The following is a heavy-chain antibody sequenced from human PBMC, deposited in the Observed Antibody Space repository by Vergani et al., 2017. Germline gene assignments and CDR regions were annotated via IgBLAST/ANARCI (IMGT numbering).Heavy chain of an antibody. CDR2: IYPGDSDT. CDR1: GYSFTSYW. V-gene: IGHV5-51*01. D-gene: IGHD5-24*01. CDR3: ARLRRWLQFILPPDY. Sequence: EVQLVQSGAEVKKPGESLKISCKGSGYSFTSYWIGWVRQMPGKGLEWMGIIYPGDSDTRYSPSFQGQVTISADKSISTAYLPWSSLKASDTAMYYCARLRRWLQFILPPDYWGQGTLVTVSS. J-gene: IGHJ4*02.